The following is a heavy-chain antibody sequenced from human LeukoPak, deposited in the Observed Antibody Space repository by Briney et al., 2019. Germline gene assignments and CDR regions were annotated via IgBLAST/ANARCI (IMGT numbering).Heavy chain of an antibody. J-gene: IGHJ4*02. CDR1: GFTFSSYA. CDR2: ISGSGGST. CDR3: AKVYGGVVPAVLDYYFDY. V-gene: IGHV3-23*01. Sequence: PGGSLRLSCAASGFTFSSYAMSWVRQAPGKGLEWVSAISGSGGSTYYADSVKGRFTISRDNSKNTLYLQMNSLRAEDTAVYYCAKVYGGVVPAVLDYYFDYWGQGTLVTVSS. D-gene: IGHD2-2*01.